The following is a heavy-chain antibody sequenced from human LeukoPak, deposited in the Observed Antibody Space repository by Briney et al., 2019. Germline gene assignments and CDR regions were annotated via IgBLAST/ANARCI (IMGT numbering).Heavy chain of an antibody. CDR2: ISGSGGST. D-gene: IGHD2-2*01. J-gene: IGHJ4*02. CDR1: GFTFSSYA. V-gene: IGHV3-23*01. Sequence: GGSLRLSCAVSGFTFSSYAMSWVRQAPGKGLEWVSAISGSGGSTYYADSVKGRFTISRDDSKNTLYLQMNSLRAEDTAVYYCAKDGAYARGEYYFDYWGQGTLVTVSS. CDR3: AKDGAYARGEYYFDY.